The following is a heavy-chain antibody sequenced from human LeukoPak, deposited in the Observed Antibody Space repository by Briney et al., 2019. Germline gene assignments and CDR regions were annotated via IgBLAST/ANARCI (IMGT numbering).Heavy chain of an antibody. CDR1: GSSFTTYW. CDR3: ARQSSSSHNFDP. V-gene: IGHV5-51*01. J-gene: IGHJ5*02. D-gene: IGHD6-6*01. CDR2: VQPGDSNT. Sequence: GAALKISCKASGSSFTTYWIGWGRPMPGKGVGGRGIVQPGDSNTKYSPSFQGQVTISADKSINTAYLQWTSLKASDTAIYYCARQSSSSHNFDPWGQGTLVTVSS.